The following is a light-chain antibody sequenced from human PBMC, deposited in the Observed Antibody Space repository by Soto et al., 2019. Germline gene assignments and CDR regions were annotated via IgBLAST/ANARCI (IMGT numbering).Light chain of an antibody. CDR2: DAS. CDR1: QSISSW. CDR3: QQYDGYSPQT. J-gene: IGKJ1*01. V-gene: IGKV1-5*01. Sequence: DIQMTQSPSTLSASVGDRVIITCRSSQSISSWLAWYQQKPGKAPKVLIYDASTLQSGVPSRFRGSGSGTEFTLTINGLQPDDFATYYCQQYDGYSPQTFGQGTKVDIK.